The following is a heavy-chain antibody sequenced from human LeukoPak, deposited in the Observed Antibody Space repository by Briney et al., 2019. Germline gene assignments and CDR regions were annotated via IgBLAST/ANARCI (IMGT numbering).Heavy chain of an antibody. CDR3: ARYQFPAREVVPAAMPVMGYYGMDV. CDR2: IYYSGST. J-gene: IGHJ6*02. Sequence: SETLSLTCTVSGGSISSYYWSWIRQPPGKGLEWIGYIYYSGSTNYNPSLKSRVTISVAASKNQFSLKLSSVTAADTAVYYCARYQFPAREVVPAAMPVMGYYGMDVWGQGTTVTVSS. D-gene: IGHD2-2*01. CDR1: GGSISSYY. V-gene: IGHV4-59*08.